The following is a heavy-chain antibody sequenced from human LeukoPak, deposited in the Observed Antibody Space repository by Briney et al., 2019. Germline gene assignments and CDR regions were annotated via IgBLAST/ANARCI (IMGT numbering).Heavy chain of an antibody. CDR2: ISSSGNNA. D-gene: IGHD3-22*01. CDR1: GFTFRGAA. V-gene: IGHV3-23*01. CDR3: AKDRQSRGSLGFDY. Sequence: GGSLRLSCAVSGFTFRGAAMTWVRQAPGKGLEWVSLISSSGNNAYYADSVKGRFTISRDNSKNTLSLQMNSLRAEDTAVYYCAKDRQSRGSLGFDYWGQGALVIVSS. J-gene: IGHJ4*02.